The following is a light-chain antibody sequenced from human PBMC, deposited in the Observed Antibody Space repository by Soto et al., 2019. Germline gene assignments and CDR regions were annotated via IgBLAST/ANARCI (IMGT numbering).Light chain of an antibody. CDR1: QGISSR. J-gene: IGKJ4*01. CDR2: TAS. Sequence: DILMTQSPATLSASVGDRVTITCRASQGISSRLTWYQQKPGKPPKLLIYTASTLQSGVPSRFSGSGSGTDFTLTISSLQPEDFATYYCQQSYSTPLTFGRGTQVEIK. CDR3: QQSYSTPLT. V-gene: IGKV1-39*01.